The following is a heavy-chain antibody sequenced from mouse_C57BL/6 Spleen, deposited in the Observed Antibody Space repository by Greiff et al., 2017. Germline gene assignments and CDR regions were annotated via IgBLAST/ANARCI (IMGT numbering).Heavy chain of an antibody. CDR2: IYPGNSDT. D-gene: IGHD2-5*01. Sequence: EVQLQQSGTVLARPGASVKMSCKTSGYTFTSYWMHWVKQRPGQGLEWIGAIYPGNSDTSYNQKFKGKAKLTAVTSASTAYMELSSLTNEDSAVYYCTREDYSNYEYYYAMDYWGQGASVTVSS. J-gene: IGHJ4*01. CDR1: GYTFTSYW. CDR3: TREDYSNYEYYYAMDY. V-gene: IGHV1-5*01.